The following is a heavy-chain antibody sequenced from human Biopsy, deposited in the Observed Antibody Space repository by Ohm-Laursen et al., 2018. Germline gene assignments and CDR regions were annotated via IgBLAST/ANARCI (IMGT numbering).Heavy chain of an antibody. J-gene: IGHJ4*02. CDR3: LREAATGYYRTADF. CDR2: FSYDGINK. CDR1: GFTFSSHG. D-gene: IGHD3-9*01. Sequence: SLRLSCTASGFTFSSHGMHWVRQAPGKGLEWVAHFSYDGINKHYANSVKGRFTISRDNSKNTLSLQMNSLRVEDTAMYYCLREAATGYYRTADFWGQGTLVTVSS. V-gene: IGHV3-30*03.